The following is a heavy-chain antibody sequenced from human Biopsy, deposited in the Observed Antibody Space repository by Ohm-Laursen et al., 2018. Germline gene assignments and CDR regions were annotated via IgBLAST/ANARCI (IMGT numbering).Heavy chain of an antibody. J-gene: IGHJ4*02. CDR3: LREAATGYYRTADF. CDR2: FSYDGINK. CDR1: GFTFSSHG. D-gene: IGHD3-9*01. Sequence: SLRLSCTASGFTFSSHGMHWVRQAPGKGLEWVAHFSYDGINKHYANSVKGRFTISRDNSKNTLSLQMNSLRVEDTAMYYCLREAATGYYRTADFWGQGTLVTVSS. V-gene: IGHV3-30*03.